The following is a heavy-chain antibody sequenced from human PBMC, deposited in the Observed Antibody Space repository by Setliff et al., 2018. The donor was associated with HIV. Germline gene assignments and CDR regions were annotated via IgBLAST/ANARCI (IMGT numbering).Heavy chain of an antibody. CDR1: GFTFSDYY. CDR2: ISSSSSYT. D-gene: IGHD2-8*01. CDR3: AREKVSAFDI. Sequence: LRLSCAASGFTFSDYYMSWIRQASGKGLEWVSYISSSSSYTNYADSVEGRFTISRDNAKNSLYLQMNSLRAEDMAVYYCAREKVSAFDIWGQGTVVTVSS. J-gene: IGHJ3*02. V-gene: IGHV3-11*06.